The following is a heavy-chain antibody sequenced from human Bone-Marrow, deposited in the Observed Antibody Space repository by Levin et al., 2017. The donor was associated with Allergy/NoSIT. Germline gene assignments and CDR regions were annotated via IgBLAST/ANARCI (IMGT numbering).Heavy chain of an antibody. CDR2: FDPEDGET. V-gene: IGHV1-24*01. Sequence: ASVKVSCKVSGYTLTELSMHWVRQAPGKGLEWMGGFDPEDGETIYAQKFQGRVIMTEDTSTDTAYMELSSLRSEDTAVYYCATDRVFVWGSGAFDIWGQGTMVTVSS. CDR1: GYTLTELS. J-gene: IGHJ3*02. CDR3: ATDRVFVWGSGAFDI. D-gene: IGHD7-27*01.